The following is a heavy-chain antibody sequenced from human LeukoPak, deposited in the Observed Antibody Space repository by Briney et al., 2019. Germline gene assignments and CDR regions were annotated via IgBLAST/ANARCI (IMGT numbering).Heavy chain of an antibody. CDR3: ARVDDFWSGYPPFPSDY. CDR2: ISAYNGNT. Sequence: GASVKVSCKASGYTFTGYYMHWVRQAPGQGLEWMGWISAYNGNTNYAQKLQGRVTMTTDTSTNTAYMELRSLRSDDTAVYYCARVDDFWSGYPPFPSDYWGQGTLVTVSS. CDR1: GYTFTGYY. V-gene: IGHV1-18*04. D-gene: IGHD3-3*01. J-gene: IGHJ4*02.